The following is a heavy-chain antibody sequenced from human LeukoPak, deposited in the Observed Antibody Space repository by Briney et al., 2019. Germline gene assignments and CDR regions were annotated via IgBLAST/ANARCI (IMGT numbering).Heavy chain of an antibody. D-gene: IGHD2-15*01. J-gene: IGHJ4*02. CDR3: ALLSGVVVVAAIPDY. CDR2: MNPNSGNT. CDR1: GYTFTSYD. Sequence: ASVKVSCKAFGYTFTSYDINWVRQATGQGLEWMGWMNPNSGNTGYAQKFQGRVTMTRNTSISTAYMELSSLRSEDTAVYYCALLSGVVVVAAIPDYWGQGTLVTVSS. V-gene: IGHV1-8*01.